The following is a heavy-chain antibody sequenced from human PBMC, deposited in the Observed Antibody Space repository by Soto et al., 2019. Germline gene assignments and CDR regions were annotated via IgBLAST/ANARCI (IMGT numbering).Heavy chain of an antibody. D-gene: IGHD6-19*01. CDR3: ARDLAVAGTSDDY. V-gene: IGHV3-23*01. J-gene: IGHJ4*02. CDR1: GFTFSSHA. CDR2: ITGSGDST. Sequence: GGSLRLSCAVSGFTFSSHAMSWVRQAPGKGLECVSSITGSGDSTYYADSVKGRFTISRDKSKSTLYLQMNSLRAEDTAVYYCARDLAVAGTSDDYWGQGTLVTVSS.